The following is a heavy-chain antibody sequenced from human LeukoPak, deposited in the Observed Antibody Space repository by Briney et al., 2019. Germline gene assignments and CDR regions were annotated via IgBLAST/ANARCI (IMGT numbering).Heavy chain of an antibody. V-gene: IGHV3-30-3*01. CDR3: AKDKESGWPGYYFDH. J-gene: IGHJ4*02. D-gene: IGHD6-19*01. CDR1: GFTFSSYA. CDR2: ISYDGSNK. Sequence: GGSLRLSCAASGFTFSSYAMHWVRQAPGKGLEWVAVISYDGSNKYYADSVKGRFTISRDNSKNTLYLQMNSLRAEDTAVYYCAKDKESGWPGYYFDHWGQGTLVTVSS.